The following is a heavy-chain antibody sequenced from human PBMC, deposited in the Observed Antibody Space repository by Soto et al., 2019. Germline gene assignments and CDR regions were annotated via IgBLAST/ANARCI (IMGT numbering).Heavy chain of an antibody. CDR2: IYYTGPT. CDR3: ARGGGRFDY. J-gene: IGHJ4*02. Sequence: SETLSLTCSFSGRSISSFYWSWIRQPPGKGLEWIGYIYYTGPTNYNPSLKSRVTISVDTSKNQFSLKLSSATAADTAVYYCARGGGRFDYWGQGTLVTVS. V-gene: IGHV4-59*01. D-gene: IGHD2-15*01. CDR1: GRSISSFY.